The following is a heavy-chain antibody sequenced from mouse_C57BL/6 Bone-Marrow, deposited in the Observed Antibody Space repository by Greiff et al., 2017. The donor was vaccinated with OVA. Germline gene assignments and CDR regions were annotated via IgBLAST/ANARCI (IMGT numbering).Heavy chain of an antibody. CDR3: ARRLGPWFAY. CDR1: GYTFTDYY. V-gene: IGHV1-26*01. J-gene: IGHJ3*01. Sequence: EVQLQQSGPELVKPGASVKISCKASGYTFTDYYMNWVKQSHGKSLEWIGDINPNNGGTSYNQKFKGKATLTVDKSSSTAYMELRSLTSEDSAVYYCARRLGPWFAYWGQGTLVTVSA. CDR2: INPNNGGT. D-gene: IGHD4-1*01.